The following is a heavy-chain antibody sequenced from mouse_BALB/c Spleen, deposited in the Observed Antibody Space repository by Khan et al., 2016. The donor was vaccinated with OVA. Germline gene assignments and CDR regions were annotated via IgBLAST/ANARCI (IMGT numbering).Heavy chain of an antibody. J-gene: IGHJ2*01. D-gene: IGHD1-1*01. Sequence: VQLQQSGPELVKPGASVKVSCKASGYSFTDYNIFWVKQSHGKSLEWIGYIDPYNGGTSYNQKLEGKATLNVDKSSSTAFMHLSSLTSEDSAVFYCARTDYYGSSYYFDYWGQGTTLTVSS. CDR3: ARTDYYGSSYYFDY. CDR2: IDPYNGGT. V-gene: IGHV1S135*01. CDR1: GYSFTDYN.